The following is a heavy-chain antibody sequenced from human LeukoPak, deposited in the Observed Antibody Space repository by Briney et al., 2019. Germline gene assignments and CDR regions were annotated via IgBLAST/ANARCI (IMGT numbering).Heavy chain of an antibody. CDR3: AKAGIGADGAGFLCEY. CDR2: ASYYVGKQ. Sequence: GGSLRLSCAASGFTFSDYAMSWVRQAPGKGLEWVSTASYYVGKQYHADSARGRFTVSRDNSRNTVSLQVSSLRVEDTGIYYCAKAGIGADGAGFLCEYWGQGTLVTVSS. V-gene: IGHV3-23*01. D-gene: IGHD1-1*01. CDR1: GFTFSDYA. J-gene: IGHJ4*02.